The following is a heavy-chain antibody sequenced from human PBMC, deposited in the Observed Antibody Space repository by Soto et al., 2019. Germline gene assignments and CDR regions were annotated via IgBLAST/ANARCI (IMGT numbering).Heavy chain of an antibody. V-gene: IGHV1-69*01. CDR3: ASGWASTGGPGRY. CDR1: GGTFSSYA. Sequence: QVQLVQSGAEVKKPGSSVKVSCKASGGTFSSYAISWVRQAPGQGLEWMRGNIPIFGTANYAQRLQGRVKITADESTSTAYMELSRLRSEDTVVYYCASGWASTGGPGRYWGQGTLVTGSS. D-gene: IGHD4-17*01. CDR2: NIPIFGTA. J-gene: IGHJ4*02.